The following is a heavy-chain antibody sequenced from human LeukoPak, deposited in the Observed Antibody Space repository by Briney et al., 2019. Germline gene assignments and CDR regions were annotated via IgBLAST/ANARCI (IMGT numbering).Heavy chain of an antibody. CDR3: ARGDSSSWSKYYFDC. D-gene: IGHD6-13*01. J-gene: IGHJ4*02. CDR2: IIPILGIA. Sequence: ASVKLSCKASGATFSSYAISWVRQAPGRGLEWWGRIIPILGIANYAQKFQGRVTITADKSTSTAYMELSSLRSEDTAVYYCARGDSSSWSKYYFDCWGQGTLVTVSS. V-gene: IGHV1-69*04. CDR1: GATFSSYA.